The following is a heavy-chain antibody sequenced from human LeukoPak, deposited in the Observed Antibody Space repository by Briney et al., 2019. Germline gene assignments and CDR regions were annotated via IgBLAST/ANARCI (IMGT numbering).Heavy chain of an antibody. CDR1: GFTFSSYE. CDR3: ARDEYCSRTSCYAGDAFDI. Sequence: PGGSLRLSCAASGFTFSSYEVNWVRQAPGKGLEWVSYVSNSGSTTHYTDSVKGRFTISRDNAKNSLYLQMNSLRAEDTAVYYCARDEYCSRTSCYAGDAFDIRGQGAMVTVSS. CDR2: VSNSGSTT. J-gene: IGHJ3*02. D-gene: IGHD2-2*01. V-gene: IGHV3-48*03.